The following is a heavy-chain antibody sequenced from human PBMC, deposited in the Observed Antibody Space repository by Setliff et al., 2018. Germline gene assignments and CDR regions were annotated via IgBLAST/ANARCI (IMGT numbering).Heavy chain of an antibody. CDR2: INHRGST. CDR1: GGTFSDYH. CDR3: ARGRNIAARLLDS. V-gene: IGHV4-34*01. D-gene: IGHD6-6*01. J-gene: IGHJ4*02. Sequence: KASETLSLTCAAYGGTFSDYHWTWIRQSPEKGLEWIGEINHRGSTNYNPSLKSRVTISIDTPRDQFSLKLISMIAADTAVYYCARGRNIAARLLDSWGQGTLVTVSS.